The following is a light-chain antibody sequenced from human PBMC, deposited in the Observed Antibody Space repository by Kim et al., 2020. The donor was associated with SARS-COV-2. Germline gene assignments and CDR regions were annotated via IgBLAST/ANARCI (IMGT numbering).Light chain of an antibody. V-gene: IGLV1-47*01. CDR2: RNN. J-gene: IGLJ3*02. CDR1: TSNIGSNY. Sequence: QSVVTQPPSASGTPGQRVTISCSGSTSNIGSNYVYWYQQLPGTAPKVFIYRNNQRPSGVPDRFSGSKSGTSASLAISGLRSEDEADYYCAAWDDSLSGVVFGGGTQLTVL. CDR3: AAWDDSLSGVV.